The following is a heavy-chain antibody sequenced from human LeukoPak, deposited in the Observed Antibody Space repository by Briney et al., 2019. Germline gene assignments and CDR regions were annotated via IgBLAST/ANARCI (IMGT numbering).Heavy chain of an antibody. J-gene: IGHJ4*02. D-gene: IGHD2-2*01. CDR2: IKQDGSEK. CDR3: ASYIIVVPTRDY. V-gene: IGHV3-7*01. CDR1: GFTFSNYW. Sequence: GGSLRLSCAASGFTFSNYWMSWVRQAPGKGLEWVANIKQDGSEKYYVDSVKGRFTISRDNAKTSLYLQMNSLRAEDTAAYYCASYIIVVPTRDYWGQGTLVTVSS.